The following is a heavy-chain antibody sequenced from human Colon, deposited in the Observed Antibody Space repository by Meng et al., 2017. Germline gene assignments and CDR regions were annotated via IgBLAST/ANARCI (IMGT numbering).Heavy chain of an antibody. V-gene: IGHV4-30-4*01. CDR2: IYYSGST. CDR1: GGAISSGYYY. J-gene: IGHJ5*02. Sequence: QVTLHDSGPGLVQPLPPLSLTCTVSGGAISSGYYYWSWIRQPPGKGLEWIWYIYYSGSTYSNASLKSRVTISIDRSKNQFSLKLSSVTAADTAVYYCARDRKHYGERGWFDPWGQGTLVTVSS. D-gene: IGHD4-17*01. CDR3: ARDRKHYGERGWFDP.